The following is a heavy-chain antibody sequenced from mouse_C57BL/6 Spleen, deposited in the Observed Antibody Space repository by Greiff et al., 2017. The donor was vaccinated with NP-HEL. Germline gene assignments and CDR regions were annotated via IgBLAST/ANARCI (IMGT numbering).Heavy chain of an antibody. CDR2: ISSGGDYI. CDR1: GFTFSSYA. D-gene: IGHD2-4*01. CDR3: TRAGAYDYDDEGFAY. J-gene: IGHJ3*01. Sequence: EVQLVESGEGLVKPGGSLKLSCAASGFTFSSYAMSWVRQTPEKRLEWVAYISSGGDYIYYADTVKGRFTISRDNARNTLYLQMSSLKSEDTAMYYCTRAGAYDYDDEGFAYWGQGTLVTVSA. V-gene: IGHV5-9-1*02.